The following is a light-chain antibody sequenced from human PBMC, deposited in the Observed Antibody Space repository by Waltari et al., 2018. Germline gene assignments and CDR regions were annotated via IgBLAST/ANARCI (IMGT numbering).Light chain of an antibody. V-gene: IGLV2-14*03. CDR1: SRDAAASDY. Sequence: QSALTQPASVSWPHGPSITISCTGTSRDAAASDYVSSYQQHPRKVPKLMIYDVTYRPSGISNRFSGSKSGITAFLTISGLQAEDEADYYCSSHTSSRTRVFGGGTELTVL. CDR3: SSHTSSRTRV. CDR2: DVT. J-gene: IGLJ3*02.